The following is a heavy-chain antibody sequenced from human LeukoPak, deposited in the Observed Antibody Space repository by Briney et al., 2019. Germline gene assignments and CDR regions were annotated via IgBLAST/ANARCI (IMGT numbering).Heavy chain of an antibody. CDR1: GFTFSSYG. CDR3: AKDQVTMVRGVISARLYYYYYMDV. D-gene: IGHD3-10*01. J-gene: IGHJ6*03. V-gene: IGHV3-33*06. CDR2: IRYDASNK. Sequence: GRSLRLSCAASGFTFSSYGMRWVRQAPGNGLGWVAVIRYDASNKNYADSVKGRFTISRDNSKNTLYLQMSSLRAEDTAVYYCAKDQVTMVRGVISARLYYYYYMDVWGKGATVTVSS.